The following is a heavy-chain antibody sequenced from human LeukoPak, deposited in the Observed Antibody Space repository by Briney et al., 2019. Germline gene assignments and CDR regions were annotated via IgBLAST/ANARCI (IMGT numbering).Heavy chain of an antibody. J-gene: IGHJ3*02. D-gene: IGHD3-16*01. V-gene: IGHV3-7*01. Sequence: GGSLRLSCAASGFTFSSYWMSWVRQAPGKGPEWVANIKQDGSEKYYVDSVKGRFTISRDNAKNSLYLQMNSLRAEDTAVYYCARGNSGGTDAFDIWGQGTMVTVSS. CDR2: IKQDGSEK. CDR1: GFTFSSYW. CDR3: ARGNSGGTDAFDI.